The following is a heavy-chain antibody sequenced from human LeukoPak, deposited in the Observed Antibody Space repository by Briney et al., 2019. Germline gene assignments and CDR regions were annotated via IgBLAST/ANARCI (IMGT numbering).Heavy chain of an antibody. CDR1: GGSSSSYY. J-gene: IGHJ5*01. D-gene: IGHD5-24*01. CDR2: VHYSGST. V-gene: IGHV4-59*01. CDR3: ARSAGHRVEMPTFIDS. Sequence: SETLSLTCTVSGGSSSSYYWSWIRQPPGKGLEWIGYVHYSGSTNYNPSLKSRVTILVDTSKNQFSLRLSSVTAADTAVYYCARSAGHRVEMPTFIDSWGQGTLVTVSS.